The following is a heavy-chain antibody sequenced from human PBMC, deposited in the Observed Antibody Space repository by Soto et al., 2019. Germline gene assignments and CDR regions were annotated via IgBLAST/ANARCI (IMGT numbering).Heavy chain of an antibody. V-gene: IGHV1-69*01. J-gene: IGHJ6*02. CDR1: GGTFSSYA. CDR2: IIPIFGTA. D-gene: IGHD3-22*01. CDR3: ARDPHSSGSNYYYYYGMDV. Sequence: QVQLVQSGAEVKKPGSSVNVSCKASGGTFSSYAISWVRQAPGQGLEWMGGIIPIFGTANYAQKFQGRVTITADESTSTAYMELSSLRSEDTAVYYCARDPHSSGSNYYYYYGMDVWGQGTTVTVSS.